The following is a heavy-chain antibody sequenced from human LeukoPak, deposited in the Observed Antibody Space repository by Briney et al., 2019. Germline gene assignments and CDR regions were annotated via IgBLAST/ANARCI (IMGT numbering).Heavy chain of an antibody. CDR1: GGSISNDY. D-gene: IGHD2-21*02. Sequence: SETLSLTCKVSGGSISNDYWSWIRQPPGKGLEWIGFIYYSGSTKYNPSLESRVTISVDTSKNQFSLNLNSVTAADTAVYYCARHLRGVMTCFDNSGQGTLVTVSS. V-gene: IGHV4-59*08. J-gene: IGHJ4*02. CDR3: ARHLRGVMTCFDN. CDR2: IYYSGST.